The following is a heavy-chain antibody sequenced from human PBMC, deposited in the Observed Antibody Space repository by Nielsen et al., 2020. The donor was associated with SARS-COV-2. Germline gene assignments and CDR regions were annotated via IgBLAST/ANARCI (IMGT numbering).Heavy chain of an antibody. Sequence: ASVKVSCKVSGYTLTELSMHWVRQAPGKGLEWMGGFDPEDGETIYAQKFQGRVTMTEDTSTDTAYMELSSLRSEDTAVYYCATGYYDSNGPYFDYWGQGTLVTVSS. CDR3: ATGYYDSNGPYFDY. CDR2: FDPEDGET. D-gene: IGHD3-22*01. J-gene: IGHJ4*02. V-gene: IGHV1-24*01. CDR1: GYTLTELS.